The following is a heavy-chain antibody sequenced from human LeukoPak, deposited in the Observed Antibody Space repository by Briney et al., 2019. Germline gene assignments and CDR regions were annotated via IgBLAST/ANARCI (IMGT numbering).Heavy chain of an antibody. CDR3: ARDFDDGYNLALDY. V-gene: IGHV4-59*01. Sequence: SSETLSLTCTVSGGSISGYYWSWIRQPPGKGLEWIGYIYYSGSTNYNPSLKSRVTISVDTSKNQSSLKLSSVTAADTAVYYCARDFDDGYNLALDYWGQGTLVTVSS. CDR2: IYYSGST. D-gene: IGHD5-24*01. CDR1: GGSISGYY. J-gene: IGHJ4*02.